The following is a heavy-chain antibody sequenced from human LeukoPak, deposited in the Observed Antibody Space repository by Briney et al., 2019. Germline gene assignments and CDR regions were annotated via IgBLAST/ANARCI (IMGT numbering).Heavy chain of an antibody. V-gene: IGHV3-33*01. Sequence: GGSLRLSCAASGFTFSSYGMHWVRQAPGKGLEWMAIIWYDGRNKYYADSVKGRFTISRDNSKNTLYLEMNSLRVEDTAVYYCARDDPVPMSKLDPWGQGTLVTVSS. CDR2: IWYDGRNK. J-gene: IGHJ5*02. CDR1: GFTFSSYG. CDR3: ARDDPVPMSKLDP.